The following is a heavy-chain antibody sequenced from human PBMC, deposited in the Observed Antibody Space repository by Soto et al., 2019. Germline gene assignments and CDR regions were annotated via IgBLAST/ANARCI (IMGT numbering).Heavy chain of an antibody. V-gene: IGHV3-74*01. D-gene: IGHD3-10*02. J-gene: IGHJ5*02. CDR1: GFTFSNYF. CDR3: ARTYVPGVAGFDP. Sequence: GGSLRLSCAASGFTFSNYFMHWVRQVPGEGLVWVSRMSGDGKTISYADSVKGRFTISRDNAKNTLYLQMNSLRVEDTAVYYCARTYVPGVAGFDPWGQGTLVTVSS. CDR2: MSGDGKTI.